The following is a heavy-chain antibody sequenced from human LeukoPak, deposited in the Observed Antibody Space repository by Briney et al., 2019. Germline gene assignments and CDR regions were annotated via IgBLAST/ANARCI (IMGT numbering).Heavy chain of an antibody. CDR1: GDSISSYY. V-gene: IGHV4-4*07. Sequence: SGTLSLTCTVSGDSISSYYWSWIRQPAGKGLEWIGRIYTSGTTNYNPSLKSRVTMSLDTSKNQFSLRLSSVTATDSAVYYCARDSQYGSTTRRWFDPWGQGTLVTASS. CDR3: ARDSQYGSTTRRWFDP. CDR2: IYTSGTT. D-gene: IGHD6-13*01. J-gene: IGHJ5*02.